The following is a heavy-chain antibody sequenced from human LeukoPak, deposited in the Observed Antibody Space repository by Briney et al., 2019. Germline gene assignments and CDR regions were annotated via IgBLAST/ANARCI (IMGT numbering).Heavy chain of an antibody. CDR2: ISAYNGNT. V-gene: IGHV1-18*01. CDR1: GYTFISYG. CDR3: ARDSSRIVGVLTLGDY. D-gene: IGHD1-26*01. Sequence: ASVKVSCKASGYTFISYGISWVRQAPGQGLEWMGWISAYNGNTKYAQKLQGRVTMTTDTSTSTAYMELRSLRSDDTAVYYCARDSSRIVGVLTLGDYWGQGNLVTVSS. J-gene: IGHJ4*02.